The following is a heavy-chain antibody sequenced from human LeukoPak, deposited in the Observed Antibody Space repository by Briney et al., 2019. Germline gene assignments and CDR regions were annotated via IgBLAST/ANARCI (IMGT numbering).Heavy chain of an antibody. V-gene: IGHV3-21*01. CDR1: GFTFSSYS. CDR3: ARGPAVADEYYFDY. D-gene: IGHD6-19*01. CDR2: ISSSSSYI. Sequence: GGSLRLSCAASGFTFSSYSMNWVRQAPGKGLEWVSSISSSSSYIYYADSVKGRFTISRDNAKNSLYLQMNSLSAEDTAVYYCARGPAVADEYYFDYWGQGTLVTVSS. J-gene: IGHJ4*02.